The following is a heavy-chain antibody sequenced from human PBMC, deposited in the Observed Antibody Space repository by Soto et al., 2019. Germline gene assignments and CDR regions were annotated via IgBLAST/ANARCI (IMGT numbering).Heavy chain of an antibody. D-gene: IGHD6-6*01. J-gene: IGHJ6*03. CDR3: ALTYSSSHGDYYYYYMDV. CDR1: GYTFTSYY. CDR2: INPSGGST. Sequence: ASVKVSCKASGYTFTSYYMHWVRQAPGQGLEWMGIINPSGGSTSYAQKFQGRVTMTRDTSTSTVYMELSSLRSEDTAVYYFALTYSSSHGDYYYYYMDVWGKGTTVTVSS. V-gene: IGHV1-46*03.